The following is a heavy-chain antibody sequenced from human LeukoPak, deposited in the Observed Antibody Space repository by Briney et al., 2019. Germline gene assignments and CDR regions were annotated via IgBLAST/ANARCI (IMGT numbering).Heavy chain of an antibody. J-gene: IGHJ4*02. Sequence: PGGSLRLSCAASGFTFSSYAMHWVRQAPGKGLEWVAVIWCDGTNKYYADSVKGRFTISRDNSKNTLYLQMNTLRAEDTAVYYCARDRSPGGYPDYWGQGILVTVSS. CDR3: ARDRSPGGYPDY. V-gene: IGHV3-33*01. CDR1: GFTFSSYA. CDR2: IWCDGTNK. D-gene: IGHD1-26*01.